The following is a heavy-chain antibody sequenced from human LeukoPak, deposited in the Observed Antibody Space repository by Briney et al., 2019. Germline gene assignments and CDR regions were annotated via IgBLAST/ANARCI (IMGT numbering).Heavy chain of an antibody. CDR3: ARSRYYYGSGLHYYGMDV. V-gene: IGHV4-59*01. CDR1: GGSISSYY. J-gene: IGHJ6*02. D-gene: IGHD3-10*01. CDR2: IYYSGST. Sequence: SETLSLTCTVSGGSISSYYWSWIRQPPGKGLEWIGYIYYSGSTNYNPSLKSRVTISVDTSKNQFSLKLSSVTAADTAVYYCARSRYYYGSGLHYYGMDVWGQGTTVTVSS.